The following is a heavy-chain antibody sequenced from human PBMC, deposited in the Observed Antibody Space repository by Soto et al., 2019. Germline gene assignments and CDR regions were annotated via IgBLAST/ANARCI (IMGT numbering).Heavy chain of an antibody. J-gene: IGHJ4*02. CDR1: GGSFSGYY. CDR2: INHSGST. D-gene: IGHD3-22*01. V-gene: IGHV4-34*01. Sequence: SETLSLTCAVYGGSFSGYYWSWIRQPPGKGLEWIGEINHSGSTNYNPSLKSRVTISVDTSKNQFSLKLSSVTAADTAVYYCARVSRYYYDSSGYYYFDYWGQGTLVTVS. CDR3: ARVSRYYYDSSGYYYFDY.